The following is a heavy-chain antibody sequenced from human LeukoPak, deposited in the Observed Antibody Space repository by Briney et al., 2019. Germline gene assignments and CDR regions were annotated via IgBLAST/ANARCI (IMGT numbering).Heavy chain of an antibody. V-gene: IGHV3-11*04. CDR1: GFTFSDFY. Sequence: PGGSLRLSCAASGFTFSDFYMNWIRQTPGKGLEWLAYISGSGAATFHADSVRGRFTISRDNAKNSLYLQMKNLRAEDTAIYFCARGRTSWGQGTLVTVSS. CDR3: ARGRTS. CDR2: ISGSGAAT. J-gene: IGHJ4*02. D-gene: IGHD2-8*01.